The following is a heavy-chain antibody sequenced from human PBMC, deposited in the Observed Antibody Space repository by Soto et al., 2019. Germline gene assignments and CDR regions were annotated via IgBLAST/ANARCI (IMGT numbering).Heavy chain of an antibody. CDR1: GGSISSYY. Sequence: PSETLSLTCTVSGGSISSYYLSWIRQPPGKGLEWIGYIYYSGSTNYNPSLKSRVTISVDTSKNQFSLKLSSVTAADTAVYYCARAHYGDYGYGMDVWGQGTTVTVSS. D-gene: IGHD4-17*01. J-gene: IGHJ6*02. CDR2: IYYSGST. V-gene: IGHV4-59*12. CDR3: ARAHYGDYGYGMDV.